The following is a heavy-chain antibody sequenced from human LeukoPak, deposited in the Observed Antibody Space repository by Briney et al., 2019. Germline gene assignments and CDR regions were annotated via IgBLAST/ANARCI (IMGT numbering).Heavy chain of an antibody. D-gene: IGHD1-26*01. V-gene: IGHV3-9*01. CDR2: VSWNSASI. CDR3: AKAFGGNYQRAFDC. Sequence: GGSLRLSCAASGFTFDEFGMPWVRQAPGKGLEWVSGVSWNSASIGYDKSVEGRFTVSRDNTNKSLYLQMNSLRPEDTAFYFCAKAFGGNYQRAFDCWGQGILVTVSS. J-gene: IGHJ4*02. CDR1: GFTFDEFG.